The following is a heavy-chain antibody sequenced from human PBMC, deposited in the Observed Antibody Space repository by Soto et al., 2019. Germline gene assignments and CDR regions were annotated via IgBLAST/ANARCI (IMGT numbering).Heavy chain of an antibody. CDR1: GGSLNSNS. J-gene: IGHJ4*02. CDR3: LSARFDH. Sequence: SETLSLTCAVYGGSLNSNSWTWVRQPPGKGLEWIGEINHRGSTNYNASLESRVTITVDTSKNQFSLNLNSVTAADSAVYYCLSARFDHWGQGTLVPVSS. D-gene: IGHD6-19*01. V-gene: IGHV4-34*01. CDR2: INHRGST.